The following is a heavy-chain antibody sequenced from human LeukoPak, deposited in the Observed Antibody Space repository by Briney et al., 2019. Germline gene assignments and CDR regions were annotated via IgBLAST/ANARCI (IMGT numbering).Heavy chain of an antibody. D-gene: IGHD2-2*01. CDR2: IYYSGST. CDR3: ARDHPPSCSSTSCPTFDY. Sequence: SETLSLTCTVSGGSISSSSYYWGWIRQPPGKGLEWIGSIYYSGSTYYNPSLKSRVTISVDTSKNQFSLKLSSVTAADTAVYYCARDHPPSCSSTSCPTFDYWGQGTLVTVSS. V-gene: IGHV4-39*07. CDR1: GGSISSSSYY. J-gene: IGHJ4*02.